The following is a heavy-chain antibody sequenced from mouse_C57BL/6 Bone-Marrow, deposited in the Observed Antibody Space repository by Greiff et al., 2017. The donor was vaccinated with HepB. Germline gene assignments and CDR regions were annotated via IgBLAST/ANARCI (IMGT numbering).Heavy chain of an antibody. CDR1: GYTFTSYW. D-gene: IGHD3-3*01. CDR3: ARFGGRLRYFDY. V-gene: IGHV1-52*01. Sequence: QVQLKQPGAELVRPGSSVKLSCKASGYTFTSYWMHWVKQRPIQGLEWIGNIDPSDSETHYNQKFKDKATLTVDKSSSTAYMQLSSLTSEDSAVYYCARFGGRLRYFDYWGQGTTLTVSS. CDR2: IDPSDSET. J-gene: IGHJ2*01.